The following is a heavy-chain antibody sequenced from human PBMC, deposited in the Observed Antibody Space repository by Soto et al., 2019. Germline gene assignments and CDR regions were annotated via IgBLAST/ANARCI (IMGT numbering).Heavy chain of an antibody. CDR1: GGSISSDY. V-gene: IGHV4-59*01. Sequence: QVQLQEAGPGLVKPSETLSLSCTISGGSISSDYWTWIRQPPGKGLEWIGYIHYSGSTNCNPSLKSRVTISVDTSKNQFSLKLSSVTAADTAVYYCARVMGTQNRDYYYMDVWGKGTTVTVSS. J-gene: IGHJ6*03. D-gene: IGHD1-1*01. CDR2: IHYSGST. CDR3: ARVMGTQNRDYYYMDV.